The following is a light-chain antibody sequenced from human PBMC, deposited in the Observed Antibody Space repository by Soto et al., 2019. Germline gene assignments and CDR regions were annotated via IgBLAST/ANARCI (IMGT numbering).Light chain of an antibody. J-gene: IGLJ1*01. CDR2: EVN. Sequence: QSVLTQPASVSGSPGQSITISCTGTSSDVGAYNFVSWYQQYPGKAPKVMIYEVNNRPSGVSNRFSGSKSGNTASLTISGLQAEDEAGYYCSSFTRSSTYVFGSGTKVTVL. CDR1: SSDVGAYNF. V-gene: IGLV2-14*01. CDR3: SSFTRSSTYV.